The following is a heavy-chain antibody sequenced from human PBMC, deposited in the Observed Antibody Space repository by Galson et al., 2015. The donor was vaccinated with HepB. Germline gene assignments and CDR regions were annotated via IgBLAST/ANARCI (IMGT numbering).Heavy chain of an antibody. CDR1: GGTFSNYP. CDR2: IIPIFGTA. V-gene: IGHV1-69*13. D-gene: IGHD6-13*01. CDR3: ARGIAAGGADQ. Sequence: SVKVSCKASGGTFSNYPISWVRQAPGQGLEWMGGIIPIFGTANYAKRFQGRVTITADESTTTAYMELSSLRSEDTAIYYCARGIAAGGADQWGQGTQVTVSS. J-gene: IGHJ4*02.